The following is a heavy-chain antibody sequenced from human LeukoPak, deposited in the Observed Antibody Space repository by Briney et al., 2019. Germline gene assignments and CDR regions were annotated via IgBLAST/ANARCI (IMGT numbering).Heavy chain of an antibody. D-gene: IGHD1-26*01. Sequence: GGSLRLSCAASGFTFSSYAMRWVRQAAGKGLEWVSAISGSGGSTYYADSVKCRFTISRDNSKNTLYLQMNSLRAEDTAVYYCATLKLISVGRHFDYWGQGTLVTVSS. J-gene: IGHJ4*02. CDR3: ATLKLISVGRHFDY. CDR2: ISGSGGST. CDR1: GFTFSSYA. V-gene: IGHV3-23*01.